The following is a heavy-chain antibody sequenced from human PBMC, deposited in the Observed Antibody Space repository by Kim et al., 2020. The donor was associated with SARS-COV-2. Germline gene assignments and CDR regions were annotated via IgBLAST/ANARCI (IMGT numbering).Heavy chain of an antibody. D-gene: IGHD6-13*01. J-gene: IGHJ6*02. CDR2: ISWNSGSI. CDR1: GFTLDNYV. V-gene: IGHV3-9*01. CDR3: AKDQGSSRYYGMDV. Sequence: GGSLRLSCAASGFTLDNYVMYWVRQAPGKGLEWVSGISWNSGSIGYADSVKGRFTISRDNAKNSLYLQMNSLRAEDTALYYCAKDQGSSRYYGMDVWGQG.